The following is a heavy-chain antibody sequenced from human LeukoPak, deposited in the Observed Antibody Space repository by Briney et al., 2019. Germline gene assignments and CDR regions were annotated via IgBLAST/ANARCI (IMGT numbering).Heavy chain of an antibody. Sequence: SETLSLTCAVYGGSFSGYYWSWIRQPPGKGLEWIGEINHSGSTNYNPSLKSRVTLSVDTSKNQFSLKLSSVTAADTAVYYCARGMEDYRLDYWGQGTLVTVSS. CDR1: GGSFSGYY. CDR2: INHSGST. D-gene: IGHD4-11*01. J-gene: IGHJ4*02. CDR3: ARGMEDYRLDY. V-gene: IGHV4-34*01.